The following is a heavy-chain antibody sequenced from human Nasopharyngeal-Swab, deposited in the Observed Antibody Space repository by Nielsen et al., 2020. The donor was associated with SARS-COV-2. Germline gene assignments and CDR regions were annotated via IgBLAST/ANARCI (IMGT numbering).Heavy chain of an antibody. J-gene: IGHJ6*04. CDR1: GGSISSGSYY. CDR2: IYTSGST. D-gene: IGHD3-16*01. CDR3: ARDLGDYVSRGRYYYGMDV. Sequence: LRLSCTVSGGSISSGSYYWSWIRQPAGKGLEWIGRIYTSGSTNYNPSLKSRVTISVDTSKNQFSLKSSSVTAAATAVYYCARDLGDYVSRGRYYYGMDVWGKGTTVTVSS. V-gene: IGHV4-61*02.